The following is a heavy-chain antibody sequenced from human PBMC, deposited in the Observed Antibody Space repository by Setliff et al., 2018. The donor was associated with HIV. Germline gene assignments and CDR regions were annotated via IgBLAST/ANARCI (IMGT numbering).Heavy chain of an antibody. CDR3: ARDRYAGEIDY. CDR1: GGSITSGSYY. V-gene: IGHV4-31*03. J-gene: IGHJ4*02. D-gene: IGHD3-10*01. CDR2: IYYTGST. Sequence: SETLSLTCTVSGGSITSGSYYWSWIRQPAGKGLEWIGYIYYTGSTYFNPSLKSRVTLSIGTSKNQFSLKLSSVTAADTAVYYCARDRYAGEIDYWGQGTLVTVSS.